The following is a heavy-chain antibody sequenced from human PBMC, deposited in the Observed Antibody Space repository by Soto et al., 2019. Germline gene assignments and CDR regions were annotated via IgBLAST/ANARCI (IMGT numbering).Heavy chain of an antibody. V-gene: IGHV4-34*01. CDR2: INHSGST. J-gene: IGHJ4*02. Sequence: SETLSLTCAVYGGSFSGYYWSWIRQPPGKGLEWIGEINHSGSTNYNPSLKSRVTISVDTSKNQFSLKLSSVTAADTAVYYCARDARKWLLWSGFDYWGQGTLVTVSS. D-gene: IGHD3-3*01. CDR3: ARDARKWLLWSGFDY. CDR1: GGSFSGYY.